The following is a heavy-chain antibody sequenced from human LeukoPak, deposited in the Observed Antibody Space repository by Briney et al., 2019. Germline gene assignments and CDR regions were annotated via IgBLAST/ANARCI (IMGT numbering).Heavy chain of an antibody. Sequence: PSETLSLTCTVSGASISIYYWSWIRQPPGKGREWMGYIYYSGSTNYNPSLKSRVTISVDTPKNKFSLNLSSVTAADTAVYYCARAKYSSGWYYFDYWGQGTLVTVSS. CDR2: IYYSGST. D-gene: IGHD6-19*01. CDR3: ARAKYSSGWYYFDY. J-gene: IGHJ4*02. V-gene: IGHV4-59*01. CDR1: GASISIYY.